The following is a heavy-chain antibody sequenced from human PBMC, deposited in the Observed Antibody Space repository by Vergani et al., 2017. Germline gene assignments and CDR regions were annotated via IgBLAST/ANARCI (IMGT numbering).Heavy chain of an antibody. CDR3: ARLYGRDSSGSKYFDY. CDR1: GYSFTNYW. V-gene: IGHV5-51*01. CDR2: IHPADSDT. D-gene: IGHD3-22*01. J-gene: IGHJ4*02. Sequence: EVQLVQSGAEVKKPGESLNISCQISGYSFTNYWIGWVRQMPGKGLEWMGIIHPADSDTRYSPSFQGQVTISVDKSISTAYLLRGSLRASDSSMYYCARLYGRDSSGSKYFDYWGQGTLVTVSS.